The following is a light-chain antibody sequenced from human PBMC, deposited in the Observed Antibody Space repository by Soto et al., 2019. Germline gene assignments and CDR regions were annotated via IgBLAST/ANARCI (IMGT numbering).Light chain of an antibody. CDR1: QSVSSSY. CDR3: QQYGSSPWT. J-gene: IGKJ1*01. CDR2: GAS. V-gene: IGKV3-20*01. Sequence: EIVLTQSPGTRSWSPGERATLSCRASQSVSSSYLAWYQQKPGQAPRLLIYGASSRATGIPDRFSGSGSGTDFTLTISRLEPEDFAVYYCQQYGSSPWTFGQGTKVDIK.